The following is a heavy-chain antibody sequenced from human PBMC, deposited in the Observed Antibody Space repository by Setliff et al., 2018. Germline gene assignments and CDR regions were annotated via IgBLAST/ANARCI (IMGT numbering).Heavy chain of an antibody. CDR2: IYRSGST. CDR3: ARVVPAAMYFDY. V-gene: IGHV4-38-2*01. Sequence: SETLSLTCAVSGYSISSGYYWGWIRQAPGKGLEWIASIYRSGSTYYNPSLKSRVTISVDTSKNQFSLKLSSVTAADTAVYYCARVVPAAMYFDYWGQGTLVTVSS. CDR1: GYSISSGYY. J-gene: IGHJ4*02. D-gene: IGHD2-2*01.